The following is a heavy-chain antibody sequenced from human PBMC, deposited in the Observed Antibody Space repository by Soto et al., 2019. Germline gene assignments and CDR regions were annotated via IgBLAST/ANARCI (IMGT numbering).Heavy chain of an antibody. D-gene: IGHD3-10*01. CDR3: ARGGSGSYYFDY. CDR1: GFTFSSYS. CDR2: ISSNGCRT. V-gene: IGHV3-64*01. Sequence: PGGSLRLSCAASGFTFSSYSMNWVRQAPGKGLEYVSAISSNGCRTYYANSVKGRFTISRDNSKNTLYLQMGSLRAEDMAVYYCARGGSGSYYFDYWGQGTLVTVSS. J-gene: IGHJ4*02.